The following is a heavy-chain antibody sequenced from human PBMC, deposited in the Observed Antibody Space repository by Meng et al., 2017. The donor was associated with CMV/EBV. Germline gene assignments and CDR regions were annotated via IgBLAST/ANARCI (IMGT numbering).Heavy chain of an antibody. Sequence: SVKVSCKASGDTFSSYAISWVRQAPGQGLEWMGGIIPILGIANYAQKFQGRVTITADKSTSTAYMELSSLRSEDTAVYYCARGRGITVTTPFDYWGQGTLVTVSS. CDR2: IIPILGIA. CDR3: ARGRGITVTTPFDY. V-gene: IGHV1-69*10. J-gene: IGHJ4*02. CDR1: GDTFSSYA. D-gene: IGHD4-17*01.